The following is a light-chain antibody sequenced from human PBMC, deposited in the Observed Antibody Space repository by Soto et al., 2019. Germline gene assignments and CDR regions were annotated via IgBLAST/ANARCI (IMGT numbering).Light chain of an antibody. V-gene: IGKV1-5*02. CDR3: QQYNSYSRYT. Sequence: DIQMTQFPSTLSPSVEDRATIISRPSQIISSWWPWYRQKPGKAPKLLIYDASSLESGVPSRFSGSGSGTEFTLTISSLQPDDFATYYCQQYNSYSRYTFGQGTKLEIK. CDR2: DAS. J-gene: IGKJ2*01. CDR1: QIISSW.